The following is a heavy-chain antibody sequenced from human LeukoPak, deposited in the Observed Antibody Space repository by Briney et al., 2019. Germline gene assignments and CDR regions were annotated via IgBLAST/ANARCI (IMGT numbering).Heavy chain of an antibody. D-gene: IGHD5-12*01. CDR2: ISSSSSTI. V-gene: IGHV3-48*04. Sequence: PGGSLRLSCAASGFTFSSYSMNWVSQAPGKGLEWVSYISSSSSTIYYADSVKGRFTISRDNAKNSLYLQMNSLRAEDTAVYYCANPRYSGYDSLNYYGMDVWGQGTTVTVSS. CDR1: GFTFSSYS. CDR3: ANPRYSGYDSLNYYGMDV. J-gene: IGHJ6*02.